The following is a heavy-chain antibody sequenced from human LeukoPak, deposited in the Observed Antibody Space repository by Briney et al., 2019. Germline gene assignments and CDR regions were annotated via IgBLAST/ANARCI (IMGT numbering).Heavy chain of an antibody. CDR1: GFTFSSYA. V-gene: IGHV3-23*01. D-gene: IGHD5-18*01. J-gene: IGHJ4*02. Sequence: GGSLRLSCAASGFTFSSYAMSWVRQAPGKGLEWVSAISGSGGSTYYADSVKGRFTISRDNSKNTLYLQMNSLRAEDTAVYYCAKDLRYNVDTAMAVYWGQGTLVTVSS. CDR2: ISGSGGST. CDR3: AKDLRYNVDTAMAVY.